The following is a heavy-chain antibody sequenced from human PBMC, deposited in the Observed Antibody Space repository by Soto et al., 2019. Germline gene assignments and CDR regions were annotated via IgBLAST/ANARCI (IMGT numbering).Heavy chain of an antibody. J-gene: IGHJ6*02. CDR3: ARDTPCYYGMDV. CDR1: GGSISSYY. Sequence: PAETLSLTCTVSGGSISSYYWSWIRQPPGKGLEWIGYIYYSGSTNYNPSLKSRVTISVDTSKNQFSLKLSSVTAAETAVYYCARDTPCYYGMDVWGPGTTVTVYS. V-gene: IGHV4-59*01. CDR2: IYYSGST.